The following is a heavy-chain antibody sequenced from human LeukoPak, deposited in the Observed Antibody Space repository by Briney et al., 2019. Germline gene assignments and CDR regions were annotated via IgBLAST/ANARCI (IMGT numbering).Heavy chain of an antibody. V-gene: IGHV3-53*01. Sequence: GGSLRLSCAASGFTVSSKYMSWVRQAPGKGLEWVSVIYSGGSTYYADSVQGRFTISRDNSKSTLYLQMNSLRAEDTAVYYCAKTRPLDSSSWSHGDYWGQGTLVTVSS. D-gene: IGHD6-13*01. CDR1: GFTVSSKY. J-gene: IGHJ4*02. CDR3: AKTRPLDSSSWSHGDY. CDR2: IYSGGST.